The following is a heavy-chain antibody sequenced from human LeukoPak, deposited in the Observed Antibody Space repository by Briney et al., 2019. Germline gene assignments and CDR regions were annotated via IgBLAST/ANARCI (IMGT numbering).Heavy chain of an antibody. D-gene: IGHD1-20*01. J-gene: IGHJ5*02. Sequence: ASVKVSCKASGYTFTSYGISWVRQAPGQGLEWMGWISAYNGNTNYAQKLQGRVTMTTDTSTSTAYMGLRSLRSDDTAVYYCASREGITGTTPFDPWGQGTLVTVSS. V-gene: IGHV1-18*01. CDR1: GYTFTSYG. CDR3: ASREGITGTTPFDP. CDR2: ISAYNGNT.